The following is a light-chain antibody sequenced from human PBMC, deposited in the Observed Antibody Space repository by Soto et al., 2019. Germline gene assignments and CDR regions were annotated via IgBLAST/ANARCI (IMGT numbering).Light chain of an antibody. V-gene: IGKV3-20*01. CDR2: XXX. CDR1: QSVSSN. Sequence: EIVLTQSPGTLSLSPGERATLSCGASQSVSSNLAWYQQKPGQAPWLXXWXXXNRAGGVPDRFSGSGSGTDFTLTISRLEPEDFAVYWCQQYGSSLTFGQGTKVDIK. J-gene: IGKJ1*01. CDR3: QQYGSSLT.